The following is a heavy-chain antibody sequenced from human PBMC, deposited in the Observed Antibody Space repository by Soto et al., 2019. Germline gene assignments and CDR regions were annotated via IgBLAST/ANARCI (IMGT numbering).Heavy chain of an antibody. V-gene: IGHV3-23*01. CDR3: AKKDAIVVVPAAGPLDY. J-gene: IGHJ4*02. Sequence: GGSLRLSCAASGFTFSSYAMSWVRQAPGKGLEWVSGLSGSGGTTYYIDSVKGRFTISRDNSKNTLYLQMNSLRAEDTAVYYCAKKDAIVVVPAAGPLDYWGQGTLVTVSS. CDR2: LSGSGGTT. D-gene: IGHD2-2*01. CDR1: GFTFSSYA.